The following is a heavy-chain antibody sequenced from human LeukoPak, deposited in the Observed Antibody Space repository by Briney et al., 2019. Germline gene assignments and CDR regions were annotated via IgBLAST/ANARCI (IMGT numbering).Heavy chain of an antibody. Sequence: PGGSLRLSCAASGFTFSSHAMSWVRQAPGKGPEWISYINGFSSAIYYADSVRGRFTISRENAKNSLSLQMNSLRAEDTAIYYCTRDGRAPDVVPFDRWGQGTLVTVSS. J-gene: IGHJ5*02. CDR1: GFTFSSHA. D-gene: IGHD2-21*01. V-gene: IGHV3-48*01. CDR3: TRDGRAPDVVPFDR. CDR2: INGFSSAI.